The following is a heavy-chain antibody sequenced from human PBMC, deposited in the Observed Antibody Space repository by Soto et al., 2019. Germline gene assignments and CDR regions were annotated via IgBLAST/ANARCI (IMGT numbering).Heavy chain of an antibody. CDR2: VRSKAYAGAI. V-gene: IGHV3-49*03. Sequence: PGGSLRLSCAASGFTFGDYALSWFRQAPGKGLEWVGLVRSKAYAGAIEYAASVKGRFTISRDDSKNIAYLQMDRLKTEDTAVYYCSRITWDFWSGCPFDYWGPGTLVTVSS. D-gene: IGHD3-3*01. CDR3: SRITWDFWSGCPFDY. J-gene: IGHJ4*02. CDR1: GFTFGDYA.